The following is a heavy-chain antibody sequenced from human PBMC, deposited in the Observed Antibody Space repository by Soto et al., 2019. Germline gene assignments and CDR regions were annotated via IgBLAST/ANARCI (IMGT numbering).Heavy chain of an antibody. Sequence: PRGSLRHSCAASGFTFSSYAMHWVRHAPDKGLEWVALISYDGSNKYFADSVKGRFTISRDNSKNPLYLQMNSLRAEDTAVYSCARHLAGNSDYWRQGTVVTVSS. CDR1: GFTFSSYA. D-gene: IGHD3-3*02. CDR3: ARHLAGNSDY. J-gene: IGHJ4*02. V-gene: IGHV3-30-3*01. CDR2: ISYDGSNK.